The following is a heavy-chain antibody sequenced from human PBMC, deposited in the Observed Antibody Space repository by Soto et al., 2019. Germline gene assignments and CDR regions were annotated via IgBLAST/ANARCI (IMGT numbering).Heavy chain of an antibody. CDR1: GGSFSGYY. J-gene: IGHJ5*02. V-gene: IGHV4-34*02. Sequence: QVQLQQWGAGLLKPSETLSLTCAIYGGSFSGYYWSWIRQPPVKGLEWIGEINHSGSTNYNPSLKSRVAMSVDTSKNQFSLKLSSVTAADMAVYYCAAAVARGWFDPWGQGTLVTVSS. CDR3: AAAVARGWFDP. CDR2: INHSGST. D-gene: IGHD6-19*01.